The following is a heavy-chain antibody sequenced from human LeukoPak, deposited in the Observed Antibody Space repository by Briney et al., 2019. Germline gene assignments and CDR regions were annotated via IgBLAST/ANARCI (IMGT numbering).Heavy chain of an antibody. Sequence: KSSETLSLTCAVYGGSFSGYYWSWIRQPPGKGLEWIGEINHSGSTNYNPSLKSRVTISVDTSKNQFSLKLSSVTAADTAVYYCARGGGYCSSTSCHNWFDPWGQGTLVTVSS. CDR3: ARGGGYCSSTSCHNWFDP. CDR2: INHSGST. V-gene: IGHV4-34*01. D-gene: IGHD2-2*01. J-gene: IGHJ5*02. CDR1: GGSFSGYY.